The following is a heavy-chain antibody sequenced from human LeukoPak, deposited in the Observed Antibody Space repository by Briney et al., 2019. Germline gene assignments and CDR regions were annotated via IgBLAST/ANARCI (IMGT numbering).Heavy chain of an antibody. V-gene: IGHV3-23*01. CDR1: GFMFSSYA. Sequence: GGPLRLSCAASGFMFSSYAMGWVRQAPGKGLEWVSGISGSGAITYYVDSVKGRFSISRDNSKNTVSLQVNSLRAEDTAVYYCAKDLHGEVPDYFDYWGQGTLVTVSS. CDR2: ISGSGAIT. J-gene: IGHJ4*02. CDR3: AKDLHGEVPDYFDY. D-gene: IGHD3-3*01.